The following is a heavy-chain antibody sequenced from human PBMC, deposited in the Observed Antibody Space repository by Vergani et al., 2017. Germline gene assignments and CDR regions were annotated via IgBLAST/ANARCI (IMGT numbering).Heavy chain of an antibody. J-gene: IGHJ6*02. V-gene: IGHV3-30-3*01. CDR2: ISYDGSNK. Sequence: QVQLVESGGGVVQPGRSLRLSCAASGFTFSSYAMHWVRQAPGKGLEWVAVISYDGSNKYYADSVQGRFTISRDNSNNTLYLQMNSLRAEDTAVYYCARDGAYYGMDVWGQGP. CDR1: GFTFSSYA. CDR3: ARDGAYYGMDV. D-gene: IGHD3-16*01.